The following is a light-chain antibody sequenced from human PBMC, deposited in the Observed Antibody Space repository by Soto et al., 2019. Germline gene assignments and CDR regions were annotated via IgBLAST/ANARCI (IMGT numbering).Light chain of an antibody. CDR3: HQYNTWPLT. CDR1: QDIRSD. Sequence: EIVMTQSPVALSVSPGERATLSCRASQDIRSDLAWYQQKPGQAPRLLISDVSTRATGIPARFNGSGSGTEFTLAISSLQFEDFAVYYCHQYNTWPLTFGGGTKVEIK. J-gene: IGKJ4*01. V-gene: IGKV3-15*01. CDR2: DVS.